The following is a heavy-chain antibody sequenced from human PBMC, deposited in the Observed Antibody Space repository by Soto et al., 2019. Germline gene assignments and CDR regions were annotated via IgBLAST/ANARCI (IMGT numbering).Heavy chain of an antibody. CDR1: GYTFTSYA. CDR2: INAGNGNT. Sequence: GASVKVSCKASGYTFTSYAMHWVRQAPGQRLEWMGWINAGNGNTKYSQKFQGRVTITRDTSASTAYMELSSLRPEDTAVYYCAREEQQLLWDWFDPWGQGTLVTVSS. J-gene: IGHJ5*02. CDR3: AREEQQLLWDWFDP. D-gene: IGHD6-13*01. V-gene: IGHV1-3*01.